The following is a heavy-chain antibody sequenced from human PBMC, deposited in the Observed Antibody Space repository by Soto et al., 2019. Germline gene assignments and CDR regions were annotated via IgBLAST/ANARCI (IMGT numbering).Heavy chain of an antibody. D-gene: IGHD3-10*01. J-gene: IGHJ4*02. CDR2: VHHSGRT. CDR1: GGSISRYNW. CDR3: ASAPGPGPQISMVRGATWVDY. Sequence: QVQLQESGPGLVKPSGTLSLTCAVSGGSISRYNWWSWVPQPPGKGLEWIGEVHHSGRTNYNTSLKSRVTISVDKSMSQFSLKLNSVSAADTAVYYCASAPGPGPQISMVRGATWVDYWVQGSLVTVST. V-gene: IGHV4-4*02.